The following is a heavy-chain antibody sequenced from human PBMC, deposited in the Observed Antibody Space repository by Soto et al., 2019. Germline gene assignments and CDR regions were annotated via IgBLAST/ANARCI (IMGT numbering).Heavy chain of an antibody. D-gene: IGHD2-15*01. V-gene: IGHV1-46*01. CDR3: ARIGYCSGGSCTDQIGY. Sequence: QVQLVQSGAEVKKPGASVKVSCKASGYTFTSYYMHWVRQAPGQGLEWMGIINPSGGSTSYAQKFQGRVTMSRDTSTSTIYMELSSLRSEDTAVYYCARIGYCSGGSCTDQIGYCGQGTLVTVSS. CDR2: INPSGGST. J-gene: IGHJ4*02. CDR1: GYTFTSYY.